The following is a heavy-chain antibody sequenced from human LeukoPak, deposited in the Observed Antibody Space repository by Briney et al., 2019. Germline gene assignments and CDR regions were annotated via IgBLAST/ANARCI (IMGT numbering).Heavy chain of an antibody. D-gene: IGHD4-17*01. CDR3: ARTVTTSSYYFDY. J-gene: IGHJ4*02. CDR1: GYTFTAYG. V-gene: IGHV1-18*01. Sequence: ASVKVSCKASGYTFTAYGVSWVRQAPGQGLEWMGWISGYDGNTNYAQKLRGRVTMTTDTSTSTAYMDLRSLRSDDTALYYCARTVTTSSYYFDYWGQGTLVTVSS. CDR2: ISGYDGNT.